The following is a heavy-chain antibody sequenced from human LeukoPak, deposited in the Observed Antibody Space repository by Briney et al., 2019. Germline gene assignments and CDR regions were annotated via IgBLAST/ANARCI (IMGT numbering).Heavy chain of an antibody. J-gene: IGHJ5*02. CDR1: GYSFTSHY. D-gene: IGHD4-23*01. CDR2: INPRGTST. CDR3: ARDNSIHERGWWFDP. V-gene: IGHV1-46*01. Sequence: ASVKVSCKASGYSFTSHYMHWVRQAPGQGLEWMGLINPRGTSTIYAEKFQGRIVMTRDMSTTTDYMELSSLKSDDTAVYYCARDNSIHERGWWFDPWGQGTLVTVSS.